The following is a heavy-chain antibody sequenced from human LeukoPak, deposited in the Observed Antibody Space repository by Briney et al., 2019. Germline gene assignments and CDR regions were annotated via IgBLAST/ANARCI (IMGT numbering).Heavy chain of an antibody. V-gene: IGHV4-59*01. CDR2: IYYSGST. J-gene: IGHJ5*02. CDR3: ARKLPLNWFDP. CDR1: GGSISSYY. Sequence: PSETLSLTCTVSGGSISSYYWSWIRQPPGKGLEWIGYIYYSGSTNYNPSLKSRVTISVDTSKNQFSLKLSSVTAADTAVYYCARKLPLNWFDPWGQGTLVTVSS.